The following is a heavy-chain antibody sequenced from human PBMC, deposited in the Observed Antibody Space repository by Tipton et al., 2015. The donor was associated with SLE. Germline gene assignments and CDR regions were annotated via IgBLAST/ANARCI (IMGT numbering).Heavy chain of an antibody. CDR2: INHSGST. CDR3: AREPSTPYYYDSSGYAPGAFDI. J-gene: IGHJ3*02. D-gene: IGHD3-22*01. Sequence: WSWIRQPPGKGLEWIGEINHSGSTNYNPSLKSRVTISVDTSKNQFSLKLSSVTAADTAVYYCAREPSTPYYYDSSGYAPGAFDIWGQGTMVTVSS. V-gene: IGHV4-34*01.